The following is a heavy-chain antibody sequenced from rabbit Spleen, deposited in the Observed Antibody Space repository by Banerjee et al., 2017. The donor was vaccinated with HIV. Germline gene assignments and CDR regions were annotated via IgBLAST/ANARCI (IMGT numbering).Heavy chain of an antibody. V-gene: IGHV1S69*01. D-gene: IGHD4-2*01. CDR3: ARSLGSDIASYNI. J-gene: IGHJ4*02. CDR2: INSATT. CDR1: GFSLSKYT. Sequence: QSLEESGGRLVTPGTPLTLTCTLSGFSLSKYTIIWVRQAPGEGLEWIGIINSATTAYATWAKGRFTVSKTSTTVDLKITSPTTEDSATYFCARSLGSDIASYNIWGPGTLVTVS.